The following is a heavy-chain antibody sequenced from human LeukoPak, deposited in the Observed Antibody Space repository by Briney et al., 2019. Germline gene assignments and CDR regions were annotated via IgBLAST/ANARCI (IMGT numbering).Heavy chain of an antibody. CDR1: GFTVSSNY. CDR3: TRDRSRAEDD. J-gene: IGHJ4*02. CDR2: INQGGSDK. Sequence: GGSLRLSCAASGFTVSSNYMSWVRQAPGKGLEWVANINQGGSDKYYVDSVKGRFTISRDNANNLLYLQMNSLRGEDTAVYYCTRDRSRAEDDWGQGTLVTVSS. D-gene: IGHD1-14*01. V-gene: IGHV3-7*01.